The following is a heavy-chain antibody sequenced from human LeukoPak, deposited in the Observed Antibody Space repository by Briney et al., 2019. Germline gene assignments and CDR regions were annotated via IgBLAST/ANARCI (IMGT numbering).Heavy chain of an antibody. V-gene: IGHV4-59*01. D-gene: IGHD6-19*01. CDR3: AKLGYSSGWYLGNFDY. CDR2: IYNNGST. J-gene: IGHJ4*02. CDR1: GGSISSYY. Sequence: SETLSLTCTVSGGSISSYYWSWIRQPPEKGLEWIGYIYNNGSTNHNPSLKSRVTISGDTSKNQFSLRLSSVTAADTAVYFCAKLGYSSGWYLGNFDYWGQGTLVTVSS.